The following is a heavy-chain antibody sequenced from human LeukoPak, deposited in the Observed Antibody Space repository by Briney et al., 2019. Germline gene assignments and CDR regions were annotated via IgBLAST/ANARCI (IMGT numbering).Heavy chain of an antibody. CDR2: FDPEDGET. Sequence: ASVKVSCKVSGYTLTELSMHWVRQAPGKGLEWMGGFDPEDGETICAQKFQGRVTVTEDTSTDTAYMELSSLRSEDTAVYYCHAYYYGSGIDDDYWGQGTLVTVSS. V-gene: IGHV1-24*01. CDR3: HAYYYGSGIDDDY. D-gene: IGHD3-10*01. J-gene: IGHJ4*02. CDR1: GYTLTELS.